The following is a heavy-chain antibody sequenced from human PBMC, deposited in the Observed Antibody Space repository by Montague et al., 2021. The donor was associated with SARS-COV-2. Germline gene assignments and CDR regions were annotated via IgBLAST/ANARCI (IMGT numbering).Heavy chain of an antibody. J-gene: IGHJ3*02. V-gene: IGHV3-30-3*01. D-gene: IGHD3-10*01. CDR3: ARAAQKQYVLLWFGELLHDAFDI. CDR1: GFTFSSYA. Sequence: SLRLSCAASGFTFSSYAMHWVRQAPGKGLEWVAVIPYDGSNKYYADSVKGRFTISRDNSKNTLYLQMNSLRAEDTAVYYCARAAQKQYVLLWFGELLHDAFDIWGQGTMVTVS. CDR2: IPYDGSNK.